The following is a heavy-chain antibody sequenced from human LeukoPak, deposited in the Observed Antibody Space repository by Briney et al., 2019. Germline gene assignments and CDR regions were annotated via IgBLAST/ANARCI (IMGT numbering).Heavy chain of an antibody. J-gene: IGHJ4*02. D-gene: IGHD6-13*01. Sequence: GASVKVSCKASGYTFTSYGISWVRQAPGQGLEWMGWISAYNGNTNYAQKLQGRVTMTTDTSTSTAYMELRSLRSDDTAVYYCARTRKEIAAAGGYFDYWGQGTLVTVSS. CDR1: GYTFTSYG. V-gene: IGHV1-18*01. CDR3: ARTRKEIAAAGGYFDY. CDR2: ISAYNGNT.